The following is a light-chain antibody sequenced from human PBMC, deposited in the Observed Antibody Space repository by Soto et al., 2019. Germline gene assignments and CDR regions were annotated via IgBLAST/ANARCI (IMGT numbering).Light chain of an antibody. V-gene: IGKV3-15*01. Sequence: VMTQSPSTLSVSPGDRATLSCRASQSVSSTLAWYQQHPGQAPRLLIYGASTRATGIPARFSGSGSGTECTLTISSLQSEDFAVYYCQQYNNWPRTFGQGTKVEIK. CDR3: QQYNNWPRT. CDR1: QSVSST. CDR2: GAS. J-gene: IGKJ1*01.